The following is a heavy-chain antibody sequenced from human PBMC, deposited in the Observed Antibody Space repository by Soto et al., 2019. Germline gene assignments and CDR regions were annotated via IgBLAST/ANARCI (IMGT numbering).Heavy chain of an antibody. Sequence: QVQVVESGGGVVQPGRSLRLSCAASGFTFSSFGMHWVRQAPGKVLEWVSLIWYDGSKKSYGDSVKGRFTISRDNSRNTVYLQMNSLRADDTAVYYCARDASYYSLWSGYYPSRNGMDVWGQRTTVTVSS. CDR3: ARDASYYSLWSGYYPSRNGMDV. V-gene: IGHV3-33*01. J-gene: IGHJ6*02. D-gene: IGHD3-3*01. CDR1: GFTFSSFG. CDR2: IWYDGSKK.